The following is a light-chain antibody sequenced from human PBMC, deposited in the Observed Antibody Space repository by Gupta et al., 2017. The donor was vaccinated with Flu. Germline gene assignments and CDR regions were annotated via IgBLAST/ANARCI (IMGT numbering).Light chain of an antibody. CDR1: QSVSTY. V-gene: IGKV3-11*01. J-gene: IGKJ4*01. Sequence: SPATLSLSPGERATLSCRASQSVSTYLGWYQQKPGQAPRLLIYDASNRATGIPDRFSGSGSGTDFTLTITSLEPEDFAVYYCQQRRDWVTFGGGTKVEI. CDR3: QQRRDWVT. CDR2: DAS.